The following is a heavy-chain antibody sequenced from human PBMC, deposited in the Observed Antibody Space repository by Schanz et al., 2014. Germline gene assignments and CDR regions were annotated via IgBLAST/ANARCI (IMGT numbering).Heavy chain of an antibody. D-gene: IGHD4-17*01. V-gene: IGHV1-69*02. CDR1: GGTFSSYT. J-gene: IGHJ4*02. CDR2: IIPILGIA. Sequence: QVQLVQSGPEVKKPGSSVKVSCQASGGTFSSYTISWVRQAPGQGLEWMGRIIPILGIANYAQKFQGRVTNTADRSTSTAYMELSSLRSEDTAVYYCARGYGDSPTDFWGQGTLVTVSS. CDR3: ARGYGDSPTDF.